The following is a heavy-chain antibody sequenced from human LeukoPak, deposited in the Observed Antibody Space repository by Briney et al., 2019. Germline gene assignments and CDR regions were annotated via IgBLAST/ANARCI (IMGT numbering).Heavy chain of an antibody. CDR2: IYYSGST. V-gene: IGHV4-59*01. J-gene: IGHJ2*01. CDR1: GGSISSYY. CDR3: ARVGVSIAAAAPWFFDL. Sequence: SETLSLTCTVSGGSISSYYWSWIRQPPGKGLEWIGYIYYSGSTNYNPSLKSRVTISVDTSKNQFSLKLSSVTAADTAVYFCARVGVSIAAAAPWFFDLWGRGTLVTVSS. D-gene: IGHD6-13*01.